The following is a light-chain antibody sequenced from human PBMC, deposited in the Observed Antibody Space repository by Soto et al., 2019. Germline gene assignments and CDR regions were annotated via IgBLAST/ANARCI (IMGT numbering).Light chain of an antibody. CDR1: QSVSSSY. CDR2: GAS. CDR3: QQRSNWPQT. J-gene: IGKJ1*01. Sequence: DIVLTQSPGTLSLSPGERATLSCRASQSVSSSYLAWYQQKPGQAPRLLIYGASTRATGIPARFSGSGSGTDFTLTISSLEPEDFAVYYCQQRSNWPQTFGQGTKVDIK. V-gene: IGKV3-11*01.